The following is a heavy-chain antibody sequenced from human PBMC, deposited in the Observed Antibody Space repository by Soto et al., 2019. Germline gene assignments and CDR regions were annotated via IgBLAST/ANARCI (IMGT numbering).Heavy chain of an antibody. D-gene: IGHD3-16*02. Sequence: SLRLSCVASGFTFSSYAMHWVRQAPGKGLEWVAIMSYDGNNQYYADSVKGRFTISRDNFKHTLYLQMNSLRAEDTAVYYCAKALGELSPESFDYWGQGILVTVSS. CDR2: MSYDGNNQ. CDR3: AKALGELSPESFDY. J-gene: IGHJ4*02. V-gene: IGHV3-30*18. CDR1: GFTFSSYA.